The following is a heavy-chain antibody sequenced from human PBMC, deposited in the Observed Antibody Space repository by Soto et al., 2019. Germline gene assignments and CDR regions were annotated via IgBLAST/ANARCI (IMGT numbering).Heavy chain of an antibody. D-gene: IGHD3-3*01. Sequence: SETLSLTCTVSGGSISSYYWSWIRQPPGKGLEWIGYIYYSGSTNYNPSLKSRVTISVDTSKNQFSLKLSSVTAADTAVYYCERYYFWSGYPPEFAYWDQGTL. J-gene: IGHJ4*02. V-gene: IGHV4-59*01. CDR1: GGSISSYY. CDR2: IYYSGST. CDR3: ERYYFWSGYPPEFAY.